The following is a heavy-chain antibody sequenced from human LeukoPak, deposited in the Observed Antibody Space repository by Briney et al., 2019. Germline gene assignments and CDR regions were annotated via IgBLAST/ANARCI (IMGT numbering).Heavy chain of an antibody. V-gene: IGHV3-9*01. CDR2: ISWNSGSI. D-gene: IGHD5-24*01. CDR3: AKDMSGPMGS. Sequence: GGSLRLSCAASGFTFDDYAMHWVRQAPGKGLEWVSGISWNSGSIDYADSVKGRFTISRDNAKNSLYLQMNSLRAEDTALYYCAKDMSGPMGSWGQGTLVTVSS. CDR1: GFTFDDYA. J-gene: IGHJ5*02.